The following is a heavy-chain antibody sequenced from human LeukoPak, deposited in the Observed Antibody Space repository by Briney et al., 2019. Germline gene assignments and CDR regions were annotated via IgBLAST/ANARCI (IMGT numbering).Heavy chain of an antibody. J-gene: IGHJ6*02. CDR2: ISYDGSNK. CDR1: GFTFSGYA. Sequence: PGGSLRLSCAASGFTFSGYAMHWVRQAPGKGLEWVAVISYDGSNKYYADSVKGRFTISRDNSKNTLYLQMNSLRAEDTAVYYCARDDVRGMDDWGQGTTVTVSS. CDR3: ARDDVRGMDD. V-gene: IGHV3-30-3*01. D-gene: IGHD2-8*01.